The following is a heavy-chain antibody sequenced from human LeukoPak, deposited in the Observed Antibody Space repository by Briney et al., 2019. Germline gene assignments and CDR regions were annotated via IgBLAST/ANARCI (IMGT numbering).Heavy chain of an antibody. Sequence: ETLSLTCTVSGGSISSYYWSWIRQPPGEGLEWIGYIYYSGSTNYIPSLKSRVTISVDTSKNQFSLKLSSVTAADTAVYYCARGFKFSIAAAEDNWFDPWGQGTLVTVSS. J-gene: IGHJ5*02. CDR3: ARGFKFSIAAAEDNWFDP. V-gene: IGHV4-59*01. CDR2: IYYSGST. CDR1: GGSISSYY. D-gene: IGHD6-13*01.